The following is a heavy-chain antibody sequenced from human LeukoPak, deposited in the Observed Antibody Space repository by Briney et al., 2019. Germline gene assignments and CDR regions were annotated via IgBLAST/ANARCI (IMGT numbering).Heavy chain of an antibody. CDR1: GGSISSGGYY. D-gene: IGHD3-3*01. J-gene: IGHJ6*02. Sequence: SETLSLTCTVSGGSISSGGYYWSWIRQHPGKGLEWIGYIYYSGSTYYNASLKSRVTISVDTSKNQFSLKLTSVTAADTAVCYCARDRYDSYPMDVWGQGTTVTVS. CDR2: IYYSGST. CDR3: ARDRYDSYPMDV. V-gene: IGHV4-31*03.